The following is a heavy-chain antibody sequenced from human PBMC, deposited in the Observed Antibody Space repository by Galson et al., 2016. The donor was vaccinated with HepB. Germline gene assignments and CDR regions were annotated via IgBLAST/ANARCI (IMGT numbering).Heavy chain of an antibody. J-gene: IGHJ4*02. CDR3: ARGCAPAVCFGVN. D-gene: IGHD3-16*01. CDR2: INLDGSQK. CDR1: GFTFSSDW. Sequence: SLRLSCAASGFTFSSDWFHWVRQAPGKGLVWVSAINLDGSQKTYAASVRGRFTISRDNAESTLYLHMISLRVEDTAIYYCARGCAPAVCFGVNWGQGTLITVSS. V-gene: IGHV3-74*01.